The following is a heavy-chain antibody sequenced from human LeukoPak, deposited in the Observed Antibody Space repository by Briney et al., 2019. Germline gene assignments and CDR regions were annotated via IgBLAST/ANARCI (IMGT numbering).Heavy chain of an antibody. CDR1: GFTFSSYA. Sequence: GESLKISCAASGFTFSSYAMSWVRQAPGKGLEWVSAISGSGGSTYYADSVEGRFTISRDNSKNTLYLQMNSLRAEDTAVYYCAKAFSYSSSWYGEGYWGQGTLVTVSS. CDR3: AKAFSYSSSWYGEGY. V-gene: IGHV3-23*01. D-gene: IGHD6-13*01. J-gene: IGHJ4*02. CDR2: ISGSGGST.